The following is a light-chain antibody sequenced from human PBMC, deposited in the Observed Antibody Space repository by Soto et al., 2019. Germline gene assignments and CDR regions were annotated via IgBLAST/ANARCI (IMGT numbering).Light chain of an antibody. CDR3: QQRSIWPPEVT. CDR2: DAS. V-gene: IGKV3-11*01. Sequence: EIVLTQSPATLSLSPGERATLSCRASQSVSSYLAWYQQKPGQAPRLLIYDASNRATGIPARFSGSGSGTDFNLTISSLEPEHFAVYYCQQRSIWPPEVTFGPGTKVDIK. J-gene: IGKJ3*01. CDR1: QSVSSY.